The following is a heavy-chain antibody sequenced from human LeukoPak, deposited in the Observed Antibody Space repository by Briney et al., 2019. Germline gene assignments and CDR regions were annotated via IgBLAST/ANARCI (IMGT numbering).Heavy chain of an antibody. CDR2: ISSSGSYI. J-gene: IGHJ4*02. V-gene: IGHV3-21*01. D-gene: IGHD4-23*01. CDR3: ARDYGGSSPFDY. Sequence: GGSLRLSCAASGFTSSSYSMNWVRQAPGKGLEWVSSISSSGSYIYYADSVKGRFTISRDNAKNSLYLQMNSLRAEDTAVYYCARDYGGSSPFDYWGQGTLVTVSS. CDR1: GFTSSSYS.